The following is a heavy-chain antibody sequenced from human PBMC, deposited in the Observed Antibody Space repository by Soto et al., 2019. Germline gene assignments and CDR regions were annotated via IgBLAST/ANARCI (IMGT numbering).Heavy chain of an antibody. J-gene: IGHJ6*02. D-gene: IGHD3-22*01. CDR1: GGSIISGGYY. Sequence: PSETLSLTCTVSGGSIISGGYYWSWIRQHPGKGLEWIGYIYYSGTTYYSPSLKSRVTLSIDTSENQLSLKLTSVTAADTAIYYCARGTTGRSTSGYSFVVSYGLDVWGQGTTVTVS. CDR3: ARGTTGRSTSGYSFVVSYGLDV. V-gene: IGHV4-31*03. CDR2: IYYSGTT.